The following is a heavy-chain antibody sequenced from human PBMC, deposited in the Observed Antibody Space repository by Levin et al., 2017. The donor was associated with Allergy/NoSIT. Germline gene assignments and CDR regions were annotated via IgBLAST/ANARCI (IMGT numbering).Heavy chain of an antibody. CDR2: IYYSGST. D-gene: IGHD3-22*01. Sequence: SQTLSLTCTVSGGSISSSSYYWGWIRQPPGKGLEWIGSIYYSGSTYYNPSLKSRVTISVDTSKNQFSLKLSSVTAADTAVYYCARQGLFPGSEFDYWGQGTLVTVSS. CDR1: GGSISSSSYY. CDR3: ARQGLFPGSEFDY. V-gene: IGHV4-39*01. J-gene: IGHJ4*02.